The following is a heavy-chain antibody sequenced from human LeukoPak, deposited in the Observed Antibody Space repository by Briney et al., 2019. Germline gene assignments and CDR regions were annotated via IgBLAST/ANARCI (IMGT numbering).Heavy chain of an antibody. V-gene: IGHV4-39*07. J-gene: IGHJ4*02. CDR3: ARCRDGGRGEAADF. Sequence: PSETLSLTCTVSGGSISSENYAWGWVRQTPGKGLDWIGSIYDSASTNYNPSLKSRVTTSQETSKKQVSLRLTSVTAADTAVYYCARCRDGGRGEAADFWGPGTLVTVSS. D-gene: IGHD4-23*01. CDR2: IYDSAST. CDR1: GGSISSENYA.